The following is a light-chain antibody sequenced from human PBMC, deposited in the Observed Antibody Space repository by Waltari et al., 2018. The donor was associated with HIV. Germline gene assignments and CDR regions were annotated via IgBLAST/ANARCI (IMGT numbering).Light chain of an antibody. CDR1: SSHIVSNF. CDR3: AAWDDSLNGLV. V-gene: IGLV1-44*01. J-gene: IGLJ2*01. CDR2: STD. Sequence: QSVLTQPPPAPGTPGQRVTISCSAGSSHIVSNFLACFRQLPGTAPKPLIYSTDQRPSGVPDRFSGSKSGTSASLAISGLQSEDEADYYCAAWDDSLNGLVFGGGTKLTVL.